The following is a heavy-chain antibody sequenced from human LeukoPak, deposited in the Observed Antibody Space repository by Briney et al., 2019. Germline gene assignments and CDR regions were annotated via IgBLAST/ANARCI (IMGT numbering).Heavy chain of an antibody. CDR3: AKESGDGYCSSTSCYYFDY. V-gene: IGHV3-30*18. J-gene: IGHJ4*02. CDR1: GFTFSSYG. D-gene: IGHD2-2*03. CDR2: ISYDGSNK. Sequence: PGGSLRLSCAASGFTFSSYGMHWVRQAPGKGLEWVAVISYDGSNKYYADSVKGRFTISRDNSKNTLYLQMNSLRAEDTAVYYCAKESGDGYCSSTSCYYFDYWGQGTLVTVSS.